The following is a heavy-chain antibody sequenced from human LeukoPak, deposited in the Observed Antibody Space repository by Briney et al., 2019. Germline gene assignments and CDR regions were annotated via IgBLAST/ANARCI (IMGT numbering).Heavy chain of an antibody. CDR2: INPNNGDT. CDR1: GYTFTAYY. D-gene: IGHD6-13*01. J-gene: IGHJ4*02. V-gene: IGHV1-2*02. Sequence: ASEKVSCKASGYTFTAYYLHWVRQAPGQGLEWMGWINPNNGDTDYAQKFQGRVTMTRNTSITTGYVELSSLRSDDTAVYYCAMSSYTSTWAGTHWGQGTLVIVSS. CDR3: AMSSYTSTWAGTH.